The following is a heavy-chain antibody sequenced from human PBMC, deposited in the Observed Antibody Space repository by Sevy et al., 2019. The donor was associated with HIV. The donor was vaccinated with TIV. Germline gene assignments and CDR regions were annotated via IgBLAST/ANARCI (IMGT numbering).Heavy chain of an antibody. CDR1: GFAFYDYS. CDR2: LSFGCGKI. J-gene: IGHJ4*02. D-gene: IGHD2-8*01. Sequence: GGSLRLSCAASGFAFYDYSMSWIRQAPGKGLEWVATLSFGCGKINYADSVKGRFTISRVNSKNSFYLQMDNLRVEDTALYYSAREGCTRPHDYWGQGTRVTVSS. V-gene: IGHV3-23*01. CDR3: AREGCTRPHDY.